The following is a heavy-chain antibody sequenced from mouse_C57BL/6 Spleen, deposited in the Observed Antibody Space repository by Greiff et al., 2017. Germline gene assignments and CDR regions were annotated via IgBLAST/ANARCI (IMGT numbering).Heavy chain of an antibody. J-gene: IGHJ1*03. D-gene: IGHD1-1*01. CDR2: ISSGGSYT. CDR1: GFTFSSYG. CDR3: ARHPLYYGSSYHSYWYFDV. Sequence: EVMLVESGGDLVKPGGSLKLSCAASGFTFSSYGMSWVRQTPDKRLEWVATISSGGSYTYYPDSVKGRFTISRDNAKNTLYLQMSSLKSEDTAMYYCARHPLYYGSSYHSYWYFDVWGTGTTVTVSS. V-gene: IGHV5-6*02.